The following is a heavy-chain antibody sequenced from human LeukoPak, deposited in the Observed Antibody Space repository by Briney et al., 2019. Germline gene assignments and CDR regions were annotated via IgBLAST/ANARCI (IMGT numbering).Heavy chain of an antibody. CDR3: ARPGYSYGYAFAFDI. CDR1: GFTFSSYA. V-gene: IGHV3-21*01. J-gene: IGHJ3*02. D-gene: IGHD5-18*01. Sequence: GGSLRLSCAASGFTFSSYAMHWVRQAPGKGLEWVSSISSSSSYIYYADSVKGRFTISRDNAKNSLYLQMNSLRAEDTAVYYCARPGYSYGYAFAFDIWGQGTMVTVSS. CDR2: ISSSSSYI.